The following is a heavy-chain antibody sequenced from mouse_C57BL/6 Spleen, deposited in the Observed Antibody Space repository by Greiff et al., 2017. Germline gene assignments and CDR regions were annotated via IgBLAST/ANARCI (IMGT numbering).Heavy chain of an antibody. CDR1: GFTFSDYY. V-gene: IGHV5-16*01. CDR3: ARDHLAYFDY. CDR2: INYDGSST. J-gene: IGHJ2*01. Sequence: VQLKESEGGLVQPGSSMKLSCTASGFTFSDYYMAWVRQVPEKGLEWVANINYDGSSTYYLDSLKSRFIISRDNAKNILYLQMSSLKSEDTATYYCARDHLAYFDYWGQGTTLTVSS.